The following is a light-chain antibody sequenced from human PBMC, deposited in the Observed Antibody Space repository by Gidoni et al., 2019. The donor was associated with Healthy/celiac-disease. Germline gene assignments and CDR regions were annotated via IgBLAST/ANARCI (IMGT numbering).Light chain of an antibody. CDR1: QDISNY. V-gene: IGKV1-33*01. Sequence: IQMIQSPSSLSASVGDRVTITLQASQDISNYLNLYQQKPGKAPKLLTYDASNVEPGVPSRFSGSGAGTDFTFTISSLQPEDIATYYCQQYDNLGLTFGGGTKVEIK. CDR2: DAS. CDR3: QQYDNLGLT. J-gene: IGKJ4*01.